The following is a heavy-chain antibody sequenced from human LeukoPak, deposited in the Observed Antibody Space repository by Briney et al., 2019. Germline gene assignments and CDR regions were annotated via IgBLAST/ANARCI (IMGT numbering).Heavy chain of an antibody. V-gene: IGHV3-74*01. CDR1: GFTLSGYW. J-gene: IGHJ6*02. D-gene: IGHD2-8*02. CDR2: IDANGGGT. CDR3: TRVKAGRSGLMDV. Sequence: GGSLTLSWAASGFTLSGYWMHWVRPLPGQGQVWVSRIDANGGGTTYADSVKGRFAISRDNAKNTHYLQMSSLRIEDTAVYYCTRVKAGRSGLMDVWGRGTTVTVSS.